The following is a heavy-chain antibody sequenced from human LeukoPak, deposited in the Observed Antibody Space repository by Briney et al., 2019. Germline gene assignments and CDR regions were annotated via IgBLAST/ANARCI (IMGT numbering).Heavy chain of an antibody. CDR3: ATIHSGSYYMGFDY. J-gene: IGHJ4*02. CDR2: IKQDGSEK. V-gene: IGHV3-7*01. CDR1: GFTFSSYW. Sequence: PGGSLRLSCAASGFTFSSYWMSWVRQAPGKGLEWVAKIKQDGSEKYYVDSVKGRFTISKDNAKNSLYLQMNSLRAEDTAVYYCATIHSGSYYMGFDYWGQGTLVTVSS. D-gene: IGHD1-26*01.